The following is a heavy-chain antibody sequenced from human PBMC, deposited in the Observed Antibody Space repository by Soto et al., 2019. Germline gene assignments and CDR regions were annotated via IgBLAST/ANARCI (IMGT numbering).Heavy chain of an antibody. CDR3: ARAGGYSGFDDYYYYGMDV. D-gene: IGHD5-12*01. V-gene: IGHV1-2*02. Sequence: ASVKVSCKASGYTFTGYYMHWVRQAPGQGLEWMGWINPNSGGTIYAQNFQGRVTMTRDTSISTAYMELSRLRSDDTAVYYCARAGGYSGFDDYYYYGMDVWGQGTTVTVSS. J-gene: IGHJ6*02. CDR2: INPNSGGT. CDR1: GYTFTGYY.